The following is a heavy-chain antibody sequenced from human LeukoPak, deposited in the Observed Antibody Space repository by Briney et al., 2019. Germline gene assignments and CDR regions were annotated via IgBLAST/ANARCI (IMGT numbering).Heavy chain of an antibody. CDR1: GGTFSSYA. CDR3: ARAVEGQSSSWYFVLRPQASLVPYFDY. Sequence: SVKVSCKASGGTFSSYAISWVRRAPGQGLEWMGGIIPIFGTANYAQKFQGRVTITADESTSTAYMELSSLRSEDTAVYYCARAVEGQSSSWYFVLRPQASLVPYFDYWGQGTLVTVSS. D-gene: IGHD6-13*01. CDR2: IIPIFGTA. J-gene: IGHJ4*02. V-gene: IGHV1-69*01.